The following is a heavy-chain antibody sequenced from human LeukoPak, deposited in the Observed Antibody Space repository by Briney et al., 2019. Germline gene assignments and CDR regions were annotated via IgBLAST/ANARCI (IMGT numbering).Heavy chain of an antibody. CDR1: GFTFSSYW. V-gene: IGHV3-74*01. D-gene: IGHD3-10*01. CDR3: AGGSTLDRGLVYY. CDR2: ISGDESNT. J-gene: IGHJ4*02. Sequence: RGSLRLSCAASGFTFSSYWMHWVRQAPGKGLVWVSRISGDESNTSYADSVKGRFTISRDNAKNTLFLQMNSLRAEDTAVYYCAGGSTLDRGLVYYWGQGTLVTVSS.